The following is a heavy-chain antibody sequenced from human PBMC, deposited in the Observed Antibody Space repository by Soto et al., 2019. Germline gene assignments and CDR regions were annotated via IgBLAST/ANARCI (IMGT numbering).Heavy chain of an antibody. CDR2: ISHSGST. Sequence: QVQLQESGPGLVKPSGTLSLTCAVSGGSISSSNWWSWVRQPPGKGLEWIGEISHSGSTNYNPSLKGRVTMSVDKSKYQFALKLNSVTAADTAVYYCARVIATAVHWFDPWGQGTLVTVSS. CDR3: ARVIATAVHWFDP. D-gene: IGHD6-13*01. V-gene: IGHV4-4*02. CDR1: GGSISSSNW. J-gene: IGHJ5*02.